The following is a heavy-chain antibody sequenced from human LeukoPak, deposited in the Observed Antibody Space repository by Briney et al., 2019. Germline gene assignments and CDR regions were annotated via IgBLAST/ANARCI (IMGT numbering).Heavy chain of an antibody. J-gene: IGHJ3*02. V-gene: IGHV1-2*02. Sequence: ASVKVSCKASGYSFTGHYMHWVRQAPGQGLEWMGWINPKSGGTNYAQKFQGRVTMTRDTSISTAYMDMSSLRSDDTAVYYCARGRRGYYDSSGYSGNAFDIWGQGTMVTVSS. CDR2: INPKSGGT. CDR3: ARGRRGYYDSSGYSGNAFDI. D-gene: IGHD3-22*01. CDR1: GYSFTGHY.